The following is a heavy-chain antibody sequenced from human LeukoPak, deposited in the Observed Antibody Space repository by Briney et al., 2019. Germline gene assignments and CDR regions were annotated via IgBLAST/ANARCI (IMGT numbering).Heavy chain of an antibody. CDR2: ISAYNGNT. V-gene: IGHV1-18*01. J-gene: IGHJ4*02. D-gene: IGHD6-19*01. CDR3: ARGSVAGTTRLFDY. CDR1: GYTFTSDG. Sequence: ASVKVSCKVSGYTFTSDGISRVRQAPGQGLEWVGWISAYNGNTNYAQKLQGRVTMTTDTSTSTAYMELRSLRSDDTAVYYCARGSVAGTTRLFDYWGQGTLVTVSS.